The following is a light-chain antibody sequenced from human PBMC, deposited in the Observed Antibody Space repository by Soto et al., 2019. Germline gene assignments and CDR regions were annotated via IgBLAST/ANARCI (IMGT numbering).Light chain of an antibody. CDR2: GNN. CDR3: AAWDGSLNNVL. V-gene: IGLV1-44*01. CDR1: GSSIGTNT. J-gene: IGLJ2*01. Sequence: QCVLTQPPSASGTPGRRVTISCSGSGSSIGTNTVNWYRQLPGTAPKLLIYGNNQRPSGVPDRFSGSKSGTSASLAISGLQSEDEAEYYCAAWDGSLNNVLFGGGTKVTVL.